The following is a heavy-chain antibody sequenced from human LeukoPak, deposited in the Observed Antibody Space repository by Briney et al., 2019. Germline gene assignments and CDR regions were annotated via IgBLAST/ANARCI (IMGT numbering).Heavy chain of an antibody. V-gene: IGHV1-46*01. J-gene: IGHJ4*02. CDR1: GYTFTSYY. D-gene: IGHD3-22*01. Sequence: PGGSLRLSCAASGYTFTSYYMHWVRQAPGQGLEWMGLINPSGGSTSYAQKFQGRVTMTRDTSTSTVYMELSSLRSEDTAVYYCATPHYYDSSGYQINSLDYWGQGTLVTVSS. CDR2: INPSGGST. CDR3: ATPHYYDSSGYQINSLDY.